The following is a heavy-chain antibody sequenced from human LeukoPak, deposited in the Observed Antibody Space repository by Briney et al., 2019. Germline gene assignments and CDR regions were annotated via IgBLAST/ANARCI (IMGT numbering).Heavy chain of an antibody. D-gene: IGHD2-15*01. Sequence: GRSLRLSCAASGLAFNRYGMHWVRPAPGKGLEWVAFMSDDGNNKYYADSVKGRFTISRDKSKNTLYLQMNSLRAEDTAVYYCAKDGYCSGGSCYPNFFDSWGQGTLVTVSS. CDR2: MSDDGNNK. J-gene: IGHJ4*02. CDR1: GLAFNRYG. V-gene: IGHV3-30*18. CDR3: AKDGYCSGGSCYPNFFDS.